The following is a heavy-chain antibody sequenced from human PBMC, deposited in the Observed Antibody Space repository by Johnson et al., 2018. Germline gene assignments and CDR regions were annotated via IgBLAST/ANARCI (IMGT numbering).Heavy chain of an antibody. D-gene: IGHD3-10*01. CDR2: IWYDGSNK. J-gene: IGHJ3*02. CDR3: AKEWGLYYYGSGDAFDI. Sequence: QLVESGGGVVQPGRSLRXSCXASGFTFSSYGMHWVRQAPGKGLEWVAVIWYDGSNKYYADSVKGRFTIPRDNSKNPLYLQMNSMRAEDTAGYYCAKEWGLYYYGSGDAFDIWGQGQWSPSLQ. V-gene: IGHV3-30*18. CDR1: GFTFSSYG.